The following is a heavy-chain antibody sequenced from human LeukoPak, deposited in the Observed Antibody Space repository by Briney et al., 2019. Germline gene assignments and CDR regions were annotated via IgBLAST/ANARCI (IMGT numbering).Heavy chain of an antibody. CDR1: GYTFTTYD. CDR2: MNPNSGYT. V-gene: IGHV1-8*03. D-gene: IGHD6-19*01. J-gene: IGHJ4*02. Sequence: ASVKVSCKASGYTFTTYDINWVRQATGQGHEWMGWMNPNSGYTGYAQKFQGRVTITRDTSISTAYMELSSLRSEDTAVYYCARVAGSIDYWGQGTLVTVSS. CDR3: ARVAGSIDY.